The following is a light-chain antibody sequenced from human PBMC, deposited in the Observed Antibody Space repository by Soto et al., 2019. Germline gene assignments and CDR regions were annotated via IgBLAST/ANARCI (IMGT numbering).Light chain of an antibody. Sequence: EIVLTQSPGTLSLSPGERATLSCRARQSVSGSYLAWYQQKPGQSPRLLIHGASSRATGIPDRFSGSGSGTDFTLPISRLEPEDFAVYYCQQYATRPWTFGQGTKVESK. V-gene: IGKV3-20*01. CDR1: QSVSGSY. J-gene: IGKJ1*01. CDR2: GAS. CDR3: QQYATRPWT.